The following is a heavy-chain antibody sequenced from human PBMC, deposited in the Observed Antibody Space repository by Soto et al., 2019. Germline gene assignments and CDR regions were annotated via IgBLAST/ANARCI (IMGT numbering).Heavy chain of an antibody. V-gene: IGHV4-59*01. D-gene: IGHD1-26*01. Sequence: QVQLQESGPGLVKPSETLSLTCTVSGGSISSYYWSWIRQPPGKGLEWIGYIYYSGSTNYNPSLKRRVTISVDTSKNQFSLKLSSVTAADTAVYYCARGAAEPDYWGQGTLVTVSS. J-gene: IGHJ4*02. CDR2: IYYSGST. CDR1: GGSISSYY. CDR3: ARGAAEPDY.